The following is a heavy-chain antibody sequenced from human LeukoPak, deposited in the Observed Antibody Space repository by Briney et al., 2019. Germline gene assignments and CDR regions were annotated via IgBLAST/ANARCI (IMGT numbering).Heavy chain of an antibody. CDR3: ARDPSGTRYYFDY. V-gene: IGHV3-23*01. Sequence: PGGSLRLSCAASAFTFNNYAMNWVRQAPGKGLEWVSGISGGGGTTYYADSVKGRYTISRDNSNNTLYLQMHSLRPDDTAVYYCARDPSGTRYYFDYWGQGTPVTVSS. D-gene: IGHD6-19*01. CDR2: ISGGGGTT. J-gene: IGHJ4*02. CDR1: AFTFNNYA.